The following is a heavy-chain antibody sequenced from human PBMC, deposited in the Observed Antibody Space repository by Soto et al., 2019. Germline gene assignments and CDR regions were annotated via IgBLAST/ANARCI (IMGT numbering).Heavy chain of an antibody. J-gene: IGHJ4*02. D-gene: IGHD3-9*01. CDR1: GGSISSSSYY. CDR3: ARTTGYYWYFDY. CDR2: IYYSGST. Sequence: SETLSLTCTVSGGSISSSSYYWGWIRQPPGEGLEWIGSIYYSGSTYYNPSLKSRVTISVDTSKNQFSLKLSSVTAADTAVYYCARTTGYYWYFDYWGQGTLVTVSS. V-gene: IGHV4-39*01.